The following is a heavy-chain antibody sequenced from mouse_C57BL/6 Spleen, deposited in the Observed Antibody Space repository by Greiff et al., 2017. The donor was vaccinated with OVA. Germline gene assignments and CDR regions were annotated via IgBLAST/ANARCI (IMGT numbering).Heavy chain of an antibody. Sequence: EVKVVESGGGLVKPGGSLKLSCAASGFTFSDYGMHWVRQAPEKGLEWVAYISSGSSTIYYADTVKGRFTISRDNAKNTLFLQMTSLRSEDTAMYYCARGGYLYYYAMDYWGQGTSVTVSS. CDR2: ISSGSSTI. CDR3: ARGGYLYYYAMDY. CDR1: GFTFSDYG. D-gene: IGHD2-2*01. J-gene: IGHJ4*01. V-gene: IGHV5-17*01.